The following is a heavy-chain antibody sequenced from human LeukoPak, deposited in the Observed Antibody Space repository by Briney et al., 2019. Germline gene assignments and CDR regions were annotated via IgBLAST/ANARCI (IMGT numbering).Heavy chain of an antibody. D-gene: IGHD5-24*01. Sequence: GGSLRLPCAASGFTVGSNYIGWVRQAPGKGLEWVSGISGSGGSTYYADSVKGRFTISRDNSKNTLYLQMNSLRAEDTAVYYCAQLKGYRVFGYWGQGTLVTVSS. CDR3: AQLKGYRVFGY. J-gene: IGHJ4*02. V-gene: IGHV3-23*01. CDR1: GFTVGSNY. CDR2: ISGSGGST.